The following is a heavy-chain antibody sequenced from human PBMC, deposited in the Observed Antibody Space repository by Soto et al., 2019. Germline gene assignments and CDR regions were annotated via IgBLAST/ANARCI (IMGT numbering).Heavy chain of an antibody. V-gene: IGHV3-23*01. Sequence: EVQLLQSGGGLVHPGGSLRLSCAASGLTFGTYSMSWVRQAPGKGLEWVSSISNSGSSTYYAASVKGRFTISRDNSKNTLYLQMNNLRPEDTAVYYCAEPQWGLLDWGQGALVTVSS. J-gene: IGHJ4*02. CDR3: AEPQWGLLD. CDR1: GLTFGTYS. CDR2: ISNSGSST. D-gene: IGHD1-26*01.